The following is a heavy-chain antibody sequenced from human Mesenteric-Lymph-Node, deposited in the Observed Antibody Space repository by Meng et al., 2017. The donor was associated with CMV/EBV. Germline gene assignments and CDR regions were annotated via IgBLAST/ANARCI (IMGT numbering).Heavy chain of an antibody. V-gene: IGHV3-74*01. CDR1: GFDFTYYW. CDR3: ARSGGGFDY. J-gene: IGHJ4*02. D-gene: IGHD3-16*01. CDR2: INSDGTST. Sequence: GESLKISCAASGFDFTYYWIHWVRQAPGKGLVWVSHINSDGTSTTYADSVKGRFTISRDNAKNTLFLQMNSLRVEDTAVYYCARSGGGFDYWGQGTLVTVSS.